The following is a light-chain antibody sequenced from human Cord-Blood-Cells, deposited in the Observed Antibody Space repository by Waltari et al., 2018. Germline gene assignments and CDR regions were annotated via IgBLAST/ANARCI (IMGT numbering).Light chain of an antibody. J-gene: IGKJ5*01. CDR2: AAS. V-gene: IGKV1-39*01. CDR3: QQSYSTPRT. Sequence: DIQMTQSPYSLSASIGDRVTITCRASQSISSYLNWYQQKPGKAPKLLIYAASSLQSGVASRFSRSGSETDITLTLSSLRPEDLATYYCQQSYSTPRTYGQGTRLEIK. CDR1: QSISSY.